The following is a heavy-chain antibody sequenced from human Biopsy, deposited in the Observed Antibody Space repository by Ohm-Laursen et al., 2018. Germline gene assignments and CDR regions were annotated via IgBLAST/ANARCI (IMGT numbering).Heavy chain of an antibody. CDR2: IFYSWTT. J-gene: IGHJ4*02. CDR3: ARAYFYGMGTSNYFLDS. D-gene: IGHD3-10*01. CDR1: GGSVRSPDHR. V-gene: IGHV4-30-4*08. Sequence: PSQTLSLTCTVSGGSVRSPDHRWNWVRRAPGKGLEWIGYIFYSWTTLYNPSLSGRVTMDLDRSTNQFSLKLKSVTSADTAVYFCARAYFYGMGTSNYFLDSWGQGALVTVSS.